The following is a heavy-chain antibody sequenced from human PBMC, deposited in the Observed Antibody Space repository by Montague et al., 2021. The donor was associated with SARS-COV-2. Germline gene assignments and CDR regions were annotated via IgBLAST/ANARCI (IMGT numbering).Heavy chain of an antibody. CDR1: GGSISSGSYY. CDR2: ISISGST. J-gene: IGHJ4*02. D-gene: IGHD6-19*01. Sequence: TLSLTCTVSGGSISSGSYYWSWIRQPAGKGLEWIGRISISGSTNYXPSLKSRATISVDTSKNQFSLKLSSVTAADTAVYYCARDIAVAGLFDYWGREPWSPSPQ. V-gene: IGHV4-61*02. CDR3: ARDIAVAGLFDY.